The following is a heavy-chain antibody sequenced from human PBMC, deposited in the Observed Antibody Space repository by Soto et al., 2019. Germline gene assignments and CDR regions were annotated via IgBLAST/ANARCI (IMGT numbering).Heavy chain of an antibody. CDR2: IYYSGST. J-gene: IGHJ4*02. Sequence: SDTLSLTCTVSGCSISPNYWTYIRLPPGKGLEWIGYIYYSGSTNYNPSLKSRVTISIDTSKNQCSLKLSSVTTADTAVYYCARDKITGGFDYWGQGTLVTVSS. D-gene: IGHD2-8*02. V-gene: IGHV4-59*12. CDR1: GCSISPNY. CDR3: ARDKITGGFDY.